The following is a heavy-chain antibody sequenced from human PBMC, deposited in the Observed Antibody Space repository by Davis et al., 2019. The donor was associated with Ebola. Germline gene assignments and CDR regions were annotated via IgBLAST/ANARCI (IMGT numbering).Heavy chain of an antibody. CDR1: GGSISSYY. V-gene: IGHV4-59*01. Sequence: SETLSLTCTVSGGSISSYYWSWIRQPPGKGLEWIGYIYYSGSTNYNPSLKSRVTISVDTSKNQFSLKLSSVTAADTAVYYCARVLRAYGGFDLWGRGTLVTVSS. CDR3: ARVLRAYGGFDL. D-gene: IGHD4-23*01. J-gene: IGHJ2*01. CDR2: IYYSGST.